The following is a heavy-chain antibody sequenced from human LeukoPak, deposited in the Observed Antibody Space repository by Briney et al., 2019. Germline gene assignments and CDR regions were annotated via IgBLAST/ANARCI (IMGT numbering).Heavy chain of an antibody. Sequence: GSLRLSCAASGFTFSRYWMNWVRQAPGKGLEWVSTISGSGDNTYYADSVKGRFTISRDNSKNTLYLQMNSLRAEDTAVYYCARVTYGSGTYGAFDYWGQGTLVTVSS. CDR2: ISGSGDNT. CDR3: ARVTYGSGTYGAFDY. CDR1: GFTFSRYW. V-gene: IGHV3-23*01. J-gene: IGHJ4*02. D-gene: IGHD3-10*01.